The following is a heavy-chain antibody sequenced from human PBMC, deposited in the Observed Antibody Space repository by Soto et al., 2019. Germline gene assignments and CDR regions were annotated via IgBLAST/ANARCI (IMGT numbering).Heavy chain of an antibody. V-gene: IGHV4-31*03. CDR3: ARKARYYGSGSYYNWFDP. D-gene: IGHD3-10*01. Sequence: SETLSLTCTVSGGSISRIGYYWSWIRQHPGEGLEWIGYIYYSGATYYNPSLKSRLTISLDTSKNQFSLRLSSVTAADTAVYYCARKARYYGSGSYYNWFDPWGQGTLVTVSS. CDR2: IYYSGAT. J-gene: IGHJ5*02. CDR1: GGSISRIGYY.